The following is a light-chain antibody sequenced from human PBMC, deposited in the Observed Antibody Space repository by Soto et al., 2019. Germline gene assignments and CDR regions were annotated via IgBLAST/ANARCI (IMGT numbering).Light chain of an antibody. Sequence: EMVMTQSPVTLSGSPGERVTLSCRASRTISRNLAWYQQKPGQAPRLLIYGASTRATGIPDRFSGSGSGTEFTLTISSLQSEDFAMYYCQPHNNWPFVTFGGGTRVEIK. CDR2: GAS. CDR3: QPHNNWPFVT. J-gene: IGKJ4*01. V-gene: IGKV3-15*01. CDR1: RTISRN.